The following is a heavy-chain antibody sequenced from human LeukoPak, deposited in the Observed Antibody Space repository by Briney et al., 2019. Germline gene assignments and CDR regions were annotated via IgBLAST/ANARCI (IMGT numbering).Heavy chain of an antibody. CDR3: ASSDFGKRGMDV. D-gene: IGHD3-3*01. CDR1: GYTFTYRY. CDR2: ITPFNGNT. V-gene: IGHV1-45*02. Sequence: SVKVSCKASGYTFTYRYLHWVRQAPGQALEWMGWITPFNGNTNYAQKFQDRVTITRDRSMSTAYMELSSLRSEDTAMYYCASSDFGKRGMDVWGQGTTVTVSS. J-gene: IGHJ6*02.